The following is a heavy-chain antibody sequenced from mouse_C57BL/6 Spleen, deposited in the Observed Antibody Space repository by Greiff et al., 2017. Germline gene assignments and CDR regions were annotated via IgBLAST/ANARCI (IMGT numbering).Heavy chain of an antibody. CDR3: ARQGGTTPLLAY. CDR1: GFTFSDYY. Sequence: EVHLVESGGGLVQPGGSLKLSCAASGFTFSDYYMYWVRQTPEKRLEWVAYISNGGGRTYYPDTVKGRFTISRDNAKNTLYLQMSRLKSEDTAMYYGARQGGTTPLLAYWGQGTLVTVSA. J-gene: IGHJ3*01. CDR2: ISNGGGRT. D-gene: IGHD4-1*01. V-gene: IGHV5-12*01.